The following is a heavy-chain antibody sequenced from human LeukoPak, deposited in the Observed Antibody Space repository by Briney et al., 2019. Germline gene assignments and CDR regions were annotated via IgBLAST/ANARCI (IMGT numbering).Heavy chain of an antibody. CDR2: ISAYNGNP. D-gene: IGHD1-1*01. CDR1: GYTFTSYG. Sequence: ASVKVSCKASGYTFTSYGISWVRQAPGQGLEWMGWISAYNGNPNYAQKLQGRVTMTTDTSTSTAYMELRSLRSDDTAVYYCARELERGSDFDYWGQGTLVTVSS. V-gene: IGHV1-18*01. J-gene: IGHJ4*02. CDR3: ARELERGSDFDY.